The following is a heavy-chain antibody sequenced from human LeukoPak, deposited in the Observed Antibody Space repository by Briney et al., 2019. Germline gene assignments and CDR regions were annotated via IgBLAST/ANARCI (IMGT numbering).Heavy chain of an antibody. J-gene: IGHJ4*02. CDR3: ARAVVVVPAATALGFDY. D-gene: IGHD2-2*01. V-gene: IGHV1-2*02. Sequence: ASVKVSCKASGYTFTGYYMHWVRQAPGQGLDWMGWINPNSGGTNYAQKFQGRVTMTRDTSISTAYMELSRLRSDDTAVYYCARAVVVVPAATALGFDYWGQGTLVTVSS. CDR1: GYTFTGYY. CDR2: INPNSGGT.